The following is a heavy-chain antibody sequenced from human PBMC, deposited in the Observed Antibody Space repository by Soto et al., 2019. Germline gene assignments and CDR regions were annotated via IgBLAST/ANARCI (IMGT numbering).Heavy chain of an antibody. V-gene: IGHV1-69*01. J-gene: IGHJ6*02. CDR2: IIPIFGKP. Sequence: QVQLVQSGAEVKQPGSSVKVSCTASGGTFSNYAFSWVRQAPGQGPEWMGGIIPIFGKPNYAQKFQARLTITADESTSTAYMELSSLRSEDNAVYYCARGGDMEAGVGKSEYYYGMDFWGQGTTVTVSS. CDR3: ARGGDMEAGVGKSEYYYGMDF. D-gene: IGHD1-1*01. CDR1: GGTFSNYA.